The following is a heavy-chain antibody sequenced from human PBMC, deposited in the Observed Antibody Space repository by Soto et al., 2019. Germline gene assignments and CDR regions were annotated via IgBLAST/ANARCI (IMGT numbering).Heavy chain of an antibody. J-gene: IGHJ5*01. V-gene: IGHV3-23*01. CDR2: IGGGNTDR. Sequence: EVQLLESGGGLVQPGGSLTLSCAASRFTFSDYAMNWVHQAPGKGLEWVSSIGGGNTDRYYADSVKGRFIISRDNSKNTMYLQMNSLRDDDTAVYYCAKDAVSYNGKWDWFASWGQGTLVTVSS. CDR1: RFTFSDYA. D-gene: IGHD1-26*01. CDR3: AKDAVSYNGKWDWFAS.